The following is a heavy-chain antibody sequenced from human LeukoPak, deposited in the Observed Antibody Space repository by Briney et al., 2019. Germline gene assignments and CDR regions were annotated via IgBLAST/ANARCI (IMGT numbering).Heavy chain of an antibody. CDR2: IKQDGSEK. CDR3: ARDWPPNWFDP. V-gene: IGHV3-7*04. J-gene: IGHJ5*02. Sequence: GGSLRLSCAASGFTFSSYWMSWVRQAPGKGLEWVANIKQDGSEKYYVDSVKGRFTISRDNAKNSLYLQVNSLRAEDAAVYYCARDWPPNWFDPWGQGTLVTVSS. CDR1: GFTFSSYW.